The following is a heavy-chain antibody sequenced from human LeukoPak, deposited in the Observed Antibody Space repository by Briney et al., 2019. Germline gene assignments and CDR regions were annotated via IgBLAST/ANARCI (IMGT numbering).Heavy chain of an antibody. D-gene: IGHD3-3*01. J-gene: IGHJ4*02. CDR2: IYYSGST. CDR3: ARDTRPLTIFGVVTVFDY. Sequence: PSETLSLTCTVSGGSISSYYWSWIRQPPGKGLERIGYIYYSGSTNYNPSLKSRVTISVDTSKNQFSLKLSSVTAADTAVYYCARDTRPLTIFGVVTVFDYWGQGTLVTVSS. CDR1: GGSISSYY. V-gene: IGHV4-59*01.